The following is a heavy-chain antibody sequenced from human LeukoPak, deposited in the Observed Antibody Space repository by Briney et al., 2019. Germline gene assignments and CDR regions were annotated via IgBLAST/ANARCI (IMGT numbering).Heavy chain of an antibody. V-gene: IGHV4-59*04. J-gene: IGHJ6*03. Sequence: PSETLSLTCTVSDGSISNYYWSWIRQPPGKGLEWIGSLYHPDSTYYNPSLKSRVTMSVDTSRNQFSLRLSFVTAADTAVYYCAGQYDSYFYYYLDLWGKGTTVTVSS. D-gene: IGHD4-11*01. CDR3: AGQYDSYFYYYLDL. CDR2: LYHPDST. CDR1: DGSISNYY.